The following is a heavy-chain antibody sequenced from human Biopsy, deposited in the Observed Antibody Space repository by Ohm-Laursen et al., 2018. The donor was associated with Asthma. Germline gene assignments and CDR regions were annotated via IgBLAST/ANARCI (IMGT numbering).Heavy chain of an antibody. V-gene: IGHV1-69*01. D-gene: IGHD2-2*01. CDR2: INSVFSTT. J-gene: IGHJ4*02. Sequence: SSVKVSCKSLGGTFNTYVIGWVRQAPGQGLEWMGGINSVFSTTTYPQKFQDRVTITADDSTSTVYMELSSLRSEDTAVYYCARKAGSCISRTCYSLDFWGQGTLVTVSS. CDR3: ARKAGSCISRTCYSLDF. CDR1: GGTFNTYV.